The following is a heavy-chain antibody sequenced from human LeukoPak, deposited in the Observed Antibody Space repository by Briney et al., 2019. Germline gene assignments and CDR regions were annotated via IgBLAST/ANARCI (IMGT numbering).Heavy chain of an antibody. CDR1: GFTFSSYS. V-gene: IGHV3-21*04. J-gene: IGHJ5*02. CDR2: ISSSSSYI. Sequence: GGSLRLSCAASGFTFSSYSMDWVRQAPGKGLEWVSSISSSSSYIYYADSVKGRFTISRDNAKNSLYLQMNSLRAEDTAVYYCAKDAGLASLPGFDPWGQGTLVTVSS. D-gene: IGHD3-16*01. CDR3: AKDAGLASLPGFDP.